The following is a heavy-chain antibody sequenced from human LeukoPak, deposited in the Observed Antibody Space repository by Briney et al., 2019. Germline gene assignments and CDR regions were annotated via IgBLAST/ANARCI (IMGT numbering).Heavy chain of an antibody. CDR1: EFDFSSHA. CDR3: ANEIRPNDY. Sequence: GGSLRLSCVASEFDFSSHAMTWVRQAPGKGLEWVSAISISGSKTYYADSVKGRFTISRDNSKNTLYLQMNSLRAEDTAVYYCANEIRPNDYWGQGTQVTVSS. J-gene: IGHJ4*02. CDR2: ISISGSKT. D-gene: IGHD4-17*01. V-gene: IGHV3-23*01.